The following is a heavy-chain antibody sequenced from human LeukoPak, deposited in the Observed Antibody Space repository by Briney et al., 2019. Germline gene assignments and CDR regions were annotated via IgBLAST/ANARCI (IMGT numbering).Heavy chain of an antibody. D-gene: IGHD6-13*01. V-gene: IGHV1-2*02. CDR1: GYTFTGYY. J-gene: IGHJ4*02. Sequence: ASVKVSCKASGYTFTGYYMHWVRQAPGQGLEWMGWINPNSGGTNYAQKFQGRVTMTRDTSISTAYMELSRLRSDDTAVYYCARVLQQLLRPSYFDYWGQGTLVTVSS. CDR3: ARVLQQLLRPSYFDY. CDR2: INPNSGGT.